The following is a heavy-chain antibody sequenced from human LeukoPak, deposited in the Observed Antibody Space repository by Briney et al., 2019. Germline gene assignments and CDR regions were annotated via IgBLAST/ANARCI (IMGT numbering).Heavy chain of an antibody. CDR2: IKQDGTEK. J-gene: IGHJ2*01. Sequence: GGSVRLSCAASGFTFTTYWMGWVRQAPGKGLEWVANIKQDGTEKYYVDSVKGRFTISRDNSKNTLYLQMNGLRAEDTAVYYCAKTGYYYDRSDYYYDRSRYFDLWGRGTLVTGSS. D-gene: IGHD3-22*01. V-gene: IGHV3-7*03. CDR1: GFTFTTYW. CDR3: AKTGYYYDRSDYYYDRSRYFDL.